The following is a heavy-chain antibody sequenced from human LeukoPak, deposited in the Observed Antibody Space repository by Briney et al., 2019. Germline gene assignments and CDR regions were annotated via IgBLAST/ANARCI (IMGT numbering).Heavy chain of an antibody. CDR3: ATDKGARDF. J-gene: IGHJ4*02. CDR1: GFTFTNAW. CDR2: IKTKADGGTA. V-gene: IGHV3-15*01. D-gene: IGHD6-6*01. Sequence: GGSLRLSCAASGFTFTNAWMSWVRQAPGKGLEWVGRIKTKADGGTADYVAPVKGRFIISRDDSQNTLYLQMTGLKAEDTAVYYCATDKGARDFWGRGTLVNVSS.